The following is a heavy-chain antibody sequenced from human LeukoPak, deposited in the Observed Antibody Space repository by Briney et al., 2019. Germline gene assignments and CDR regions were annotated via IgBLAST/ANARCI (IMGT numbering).Heavy chain of an antibody. Sequence: PGRSLRLSCAASEFTFSSSGMHWVRQAPGKGLEWVAVISYDGSNKYYADSVKGRFTISRDTSTNTLYLQMNSLRAEDTAVYYCAKSERDYYYGAGAYDDYYYMDVWGKGTTVTVSS. CDR1: EFTFSSSG. CDR3: AKSERDYYYGAGAYDDYYYMDV. CDR2: ISYDGSNK. V-gene: IGHV3-30*18. J-gene: IGHJ6*03. D-gene: IGHD3-10*01.